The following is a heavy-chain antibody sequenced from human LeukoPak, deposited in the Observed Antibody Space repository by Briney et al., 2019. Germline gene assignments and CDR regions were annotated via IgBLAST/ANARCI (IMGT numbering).Heavy chain of an antibody. CDR2: INPNSGGT. V-gene: IGHV1-2*02. J-gene: IGHJ4*02. Sequence: ASVKVSCKASGYTFTGYYMHWVRQAPVQGLEWMGWINPNSGGTKYVQKFQGRVTMTRDTSIGTAYMELSRLTSDDTAVYYCARDLSMVRGVTSPFDYWGQGTLVTVSS. CDR3: ARDLSMVRGVTSPFDY. CDR1: GYTFTGYY. D-gene: IGHD3-10*01.